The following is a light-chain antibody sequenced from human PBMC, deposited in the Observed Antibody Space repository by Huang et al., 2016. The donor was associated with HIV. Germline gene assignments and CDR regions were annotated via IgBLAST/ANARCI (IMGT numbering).Light chain of an antibody. J-gene: IGKJ4*01. CDR2: EVS. V-gene: IGKV2D-29*02. CDR1: QSLLYSDGKTY. CDR3: MQSIQLPLT. Sequence: DIVMTQTPLSLSVTTGQPASISCKSSQSLLYSDGKTYLYWYLQKPGQSPQLLIYEVSIRFSGVPDRFSGSGSGTDFTLKISRVEAEDVGVYYCMQSIQLPLTFGGGTKVEIK.